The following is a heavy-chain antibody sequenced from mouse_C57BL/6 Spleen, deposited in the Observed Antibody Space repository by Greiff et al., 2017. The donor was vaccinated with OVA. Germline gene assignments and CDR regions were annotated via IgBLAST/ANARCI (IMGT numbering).Heavy chain of an antibody. Sequence: QVQLQQPGAELVKPGASVKVSCKASGYTFTSYWMHWVKQRPGQGLEWIGRIHPSDSDTNYNQKFKGKATLTVDQSASTAYMQLSSLTSEVSAVYYCAMDSSGYDAMDYWGQGTSVTVSS. CDR2: IHPSDSDT. V-gene: IGHV1-74*01. CDR1: GYTFTSYW. J-gene: IGHJ4*01. CDR3: AMDSSGYDAMDY. D-gene: IGHD3-2*02.